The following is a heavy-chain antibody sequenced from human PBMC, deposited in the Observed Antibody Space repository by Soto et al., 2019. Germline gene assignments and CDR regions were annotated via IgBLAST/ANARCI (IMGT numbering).Heavy chain of an antibody. J-gene: IGHJ4*02. CDR1: GGTFSSYT. D-gene: IGHD5-18*01. CDR2: IIPILGIA. CDR3: LVDTAWYYFDY. Sequence: ASVKVSCKASGGTFSSYTISWVRQAPGQGLEWMGRIIPILGIANYAQKFQGRVTITADKSTSTAYMELSSLRSEDTAVYYCLVDTAWYYFDYWGQGTLVTVSS. V-gene: IGHV1-69*02.